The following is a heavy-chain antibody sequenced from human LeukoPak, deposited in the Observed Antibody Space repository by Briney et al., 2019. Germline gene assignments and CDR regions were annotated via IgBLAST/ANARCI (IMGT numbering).Heavy chain of an antibody. CDR3: ATVQYSSPDCFGY. J-gene: IGHJ4*02. V-gene: IGHV1-24*01. CDR2: FDFEAGEK. D-gene: IGHD6-6*01. Sequence: ASVKVSCKVSGSILSDLSLHWVRQAPGKGLEWMGGFDFEAGEKLYAQKFQDRVTMTEDTFSDTAYMELSSLRSEDTAVYYCATVQYSSPDCFGYWGQGTLVTVSS. CDR1: GSILSDLS.